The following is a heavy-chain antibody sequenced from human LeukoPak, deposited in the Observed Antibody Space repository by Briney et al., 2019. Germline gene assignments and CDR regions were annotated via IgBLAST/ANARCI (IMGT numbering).Heavy chain of an antibody. V-gene: IGHV4-39*01. CDR3: ARLSVGLQREMDV. CDR1: SGSISTSFY. D-gene: IGHD4-11*01. CDR2: IYYTGST. J-gene: IGHJ6*04. Sequence: PSETLSLTCTVSSGSISTSFYWGWIRQPPGKGLESIAKIYYTGSTYYNPSLKSRVTISVDTSKNQFSLEVGSVTAADTAVYYCARLSVGLQREMDVWGKGTTVTVSS.